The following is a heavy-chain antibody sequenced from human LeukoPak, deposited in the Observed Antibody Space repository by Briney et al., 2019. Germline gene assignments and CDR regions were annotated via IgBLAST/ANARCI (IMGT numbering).Heavy chain of an antibody. CDR1: GGSISSGGYS. V-gene: IGHV4-30-2*01. Sequence: SETLSLTCAVSGGSISSGGYSWSWIRQLPGKGLEWIGYIYHSGSTYYNPSLKSRVTISVDRSKNQFSLKLSSVTAADTAVYYCARATPDTAMDYYFDYWGQGTLVTVSS. J-gene: IGHJ4*02. D-gene: IGHD5-18*01. CDR2: IYHSGST. CDR3: ARATPDTAMDYYFDY.